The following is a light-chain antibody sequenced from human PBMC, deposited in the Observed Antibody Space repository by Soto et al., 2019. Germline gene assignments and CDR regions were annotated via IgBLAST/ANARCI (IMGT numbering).Light chain of an antibody. CDR1: ESVSSN. CDR3: QQYYNWPRT. J-gene: IGKJ1*01. CDR2: SAS. V-gene: IGKV3-15*01. Sequence: EIVMTQSPATLSLTAGESATLSCRASESVSSNLAWYQQKPGQAPSLLIFSASTRATGVPARFSGTGSGTEFTLTISSLQYEDFAVYYCQQYYNWPRTFGQGTRVEIK.